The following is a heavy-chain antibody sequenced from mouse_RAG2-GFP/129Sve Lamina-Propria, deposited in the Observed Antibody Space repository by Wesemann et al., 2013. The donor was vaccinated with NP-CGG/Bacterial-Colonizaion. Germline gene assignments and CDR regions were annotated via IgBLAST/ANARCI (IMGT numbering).Heavy chain of an antibody. J-gene: IGHJ1*03. CDR3: ASLSNYGYFAV. CDR1: GYSITSGYY. D-gene: IGHD2-5*01. CDR2: ISYDGSN. V-gene: IGHV3-6*01. Sequence: DVQLQESGPGLVKPSQSLSLTCSVTGYSITSGYYWNWIRQFPGNKLEWMGYISYDGSNNYNPSLKNRISITRDTSKNQFFLKLNSVTTEDTALYYCASLSNYGYFAVWGTGTTVTVSS.